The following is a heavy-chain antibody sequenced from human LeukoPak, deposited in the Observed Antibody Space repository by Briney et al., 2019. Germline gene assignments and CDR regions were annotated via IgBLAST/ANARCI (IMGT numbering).Heavy chain of an antibody. J-gene: IGHJ6*02. CDR2: ISNTGTT. CDR1: GGSISSYY. V-gene: IGHV4-4*08. D-gene: IGHD6-19*01. CDR3: ARLYSSGWPHYYYYGMDV. Sequence: PSETLSLTCSVSGGSISSYYWSWIRQPPGKGLQWIGYISNTGTTNYNPSLKSRVTISVDTSKNQFSLKLSSVTAADTAVYYCARLYSSGWPHYYYYGMDVWGQGTTVTVSS.